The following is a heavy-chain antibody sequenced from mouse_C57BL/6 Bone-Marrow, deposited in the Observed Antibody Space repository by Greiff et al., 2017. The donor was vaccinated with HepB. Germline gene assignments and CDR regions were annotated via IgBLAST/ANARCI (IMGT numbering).Heavy chain of an antibody. V-gene: IGHV5-12*01. Sequence: EVKVEESGGGLVQPGGSLKLSCAASGFTFSDYYMYWVRQTPEKRLEWVAYISNGGGSTYYPDTVKGRFTISRDNAKNTLYLQMSRLKSEDTAMYYCARQRAGSSLWYFDVWGTGTTVTVSS. CDR3: ARQRAGSSLWYFDV. D-gene: IGHD1-1*01. CDR2: ISNGGGST. J-gene: IGHJ1*03. CDR1: GFTFSDYY.